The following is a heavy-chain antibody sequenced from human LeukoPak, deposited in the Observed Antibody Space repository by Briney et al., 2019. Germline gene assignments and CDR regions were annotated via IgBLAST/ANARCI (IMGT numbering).Heavy chain of an antibody. CDR1: GFTFSDYY. CDR2: ISSSSSYT. J-gene: IGHJ4*02. D-gene: IGHD3-22*01. V-gene: IGHV3-11*06. CDR3: ARAAGGGYYDSSGYYLFDY. Sequence: PGGALRLSCAASGFTFSDYYMSWIRQAPGKGLEWVSYISSSSSYTNYADSVKGRFTISRDNAKNSLYLQMNSLRAEDPAVYYCARAAGGGYYDSSGYYLFDYWGQGTLVTVSS.